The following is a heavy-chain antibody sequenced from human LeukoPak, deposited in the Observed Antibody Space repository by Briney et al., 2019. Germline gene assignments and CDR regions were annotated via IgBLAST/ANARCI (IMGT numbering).Heavy chain of an antibody. J-gene: IGHJ4*02. CDR1: GFTFSSYS. Sequence: PGGSLRLSCAASGFTFSSYSMNWVRQAPGKGLEWVSSISSSSSYIYYADSVKGRFTISRDNAKNSLYLQMNSLRAEDTAVYYCARGYDMLTGHIDYWGQGTLVTVSS. CDR2: ISSSSSYI. CDR3: ARGYDMLTGHIDY. D-gene: IGHD3-9*01. V-gene: IGHV3-21*01.